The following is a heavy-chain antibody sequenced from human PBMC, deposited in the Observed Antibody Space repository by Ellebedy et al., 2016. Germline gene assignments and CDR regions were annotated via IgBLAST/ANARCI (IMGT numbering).Heavy chain of an antibody. J-gene: IGHJ4*02. V-gene: IGHV3-9*01. CDR2: ISYRSSTV. CDR3: ARGIFGVIISTSGNYFDS. D-gene: IGHD3-3*01. CDR1: RLSFDDFA. Sequence: SLKISXTDSRLSFDDFAMHWVRQVPGRGLEWVSGISYRSSTVGYADSVKGRFTISRDDAKNSIYLQMNRLRAEDTAFYYCARGIFGVIISTSGNYFDSWGQGTLVTVSS.